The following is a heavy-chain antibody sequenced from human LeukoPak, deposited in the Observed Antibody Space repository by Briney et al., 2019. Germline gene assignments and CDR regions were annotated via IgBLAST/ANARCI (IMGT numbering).Heavy chain of an antibody. Sequence: GGSLRLSCGASGFTFGSYAMYWVRQVPGKGLEWVAGIFGSGGSAHYADSAKGRFTISRDNSKNTVYLQINSLRAEDTAVYYCGKTTTGYSSGQKPAWPVDYWGQGTLVTVSS. CDR2: IFGSGGSA. D-gene: IGHD5-18*01. J-gene: IGHJ4*02. CDR3: GKTTTGYSSGQKPAWPVDY. CDR1: GFTFGSYA. V-gene: IGHV3-23*01.